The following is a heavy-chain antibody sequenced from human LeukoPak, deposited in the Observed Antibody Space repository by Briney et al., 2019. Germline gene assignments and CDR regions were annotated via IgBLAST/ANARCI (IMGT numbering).Heavy chain of an antibody. CDR3: AIMGASSFDY. J-gene: IGHJ4*02. D-gene: IGHD1-26*01. CDR2: ISSSGSTI. Sequence: GGSLRLSCAASGFTFSSYEMNWVRQAPGKGLEWVSYISSSGSTIYNADSVKGRFTISRDNAKNSLYLQMNSLRAEDTAVYYCAIMGASSFDYWGQGTLVTVSS. CDR1: GFTFSSYE. V-gene: IGHV3-48*03.